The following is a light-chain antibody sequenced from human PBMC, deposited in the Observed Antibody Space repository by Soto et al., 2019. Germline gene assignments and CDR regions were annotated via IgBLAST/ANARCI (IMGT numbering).Light chain of an antibody. Sequence: EIVLTQSPGTLSLSPGERATLSCRASQSVSSSYLAWYQQKPGQAPRLLIYGASSRATGIPDRFSGSVSGTDFTLTISRLEPEDVAVYYCQQYGSSPRTFGQGTKVDIK. V-gene: IGKV3-20*01. CDR3: QQYGSSPRT. J-gene: IGKJ1*01. CDR1: QSVSSSY. CDR2: GAS.